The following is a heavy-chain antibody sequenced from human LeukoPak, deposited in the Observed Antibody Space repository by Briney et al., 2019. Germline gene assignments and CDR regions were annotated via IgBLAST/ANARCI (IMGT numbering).Heavy chain of an antibody. V-gene: IGHV3-21*01. J-gene: IGHJ6*03. D-gene: IGHD6-13*01. Sequence: GGSLRLSCAASGFTFSSYEMNWVRQAPGKGLEWVSSISSSSSYIYYADSVKGRFTISRDNAKNSLYLQMNSLRAEDTAVYYCAREGVAAAGSDRTAYYYYYYMDVWGKGTTVTVSS. CDR2: ISSSSSYI. CDR3: AREGVAAAGSDRTAYYYYYYMDV. CDR1: GFTFSSYE.